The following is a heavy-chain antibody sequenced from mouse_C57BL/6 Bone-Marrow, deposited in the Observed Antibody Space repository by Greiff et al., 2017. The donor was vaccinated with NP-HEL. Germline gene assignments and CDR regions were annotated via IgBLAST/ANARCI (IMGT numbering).Heavy chain of an antibody. CDR3: AREKDGSSLFAY. V-gene: IGHV1-82*01. D-gene: IGHD1-1*01. CDR1: GYAFSSSW. J-gene: IGHJ3*01. CDR2: IYPGDGDT. Sequence: VHLVESGPELVKPGASVKISCKASGYAFSSSWMNWVKQRPGKGLEWIGRIYPGDGDTNYNGKFKGKATLTADKSSSTAYMQLSSLTSEDSAVYFCAREKDGSSLFAYWGQGTLVTVSA.